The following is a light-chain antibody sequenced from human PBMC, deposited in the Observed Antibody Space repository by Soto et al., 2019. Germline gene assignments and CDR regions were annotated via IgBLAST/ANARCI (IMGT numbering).Light chain of an antibody. J-gene: IGKJ1*01. CDR2: TAS. CDR1: PTFGCW. Sequence: DNQMTPSPFPLSASVGDRVTITCRPTPTFGCWLAWYQQKPGKAPKLLIYTASTLKSGVPSRFSGSGSGTEFTLTISSLQPDDFATYYCQHYNSYSEAFGQGTKVDIK. CDR3: QHYNSYSEA. V-gene: IGKV1-5*03.